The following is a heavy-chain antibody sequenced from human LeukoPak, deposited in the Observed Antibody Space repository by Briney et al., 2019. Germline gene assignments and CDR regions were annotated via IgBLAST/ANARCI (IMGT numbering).Heavy chain of an antibody. CDR3: VSDSGSYSY. D-gene: IGHD3-10*01. J-gene: IGHJ4*02. Sequence: GGSLRLSCAASGFTFSSYAMSWVRQAPGKGLEWVLAISGSGGSTYYADSVKGRFTISRDNSKNTLYLQMNSLRAEDTAVYYCVSDSGSYSYWGQGTLVTVSS. CDR1: GFTFSSYA. V-gene: IGHV3-23*01. CDR2: ISGSGGST.